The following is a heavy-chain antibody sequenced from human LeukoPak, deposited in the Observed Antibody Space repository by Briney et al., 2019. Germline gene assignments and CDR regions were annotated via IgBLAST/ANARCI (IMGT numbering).Heavy chain of an antibody. V-gene: IGHV3-9*01. CDR1: GFTFDDYA. D-gene: IGHD3-22*01. J-gene: IGHJ4*02. Sequence: GRSLGLSCAASGFTFDDYAMHWVRQAPGKGLEWVSGISWNSGSIGYADSVKGRFTISRDNAKNSLYLQMNSLRAEDTALYYCAKVKDDSSGYYHHFDYWGQGTLVTVSS. CDR2: ISWNSGSI. CDR3: AKVKDDSSGYYHHFDY.